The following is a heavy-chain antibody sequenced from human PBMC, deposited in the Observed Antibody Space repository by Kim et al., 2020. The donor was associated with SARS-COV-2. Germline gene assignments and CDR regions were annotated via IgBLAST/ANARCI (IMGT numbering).Heavy chain of an antibody. CDR3: ARLWQSDSYWTYYYYGMDV. Sequence: SETLSLTCTVSGGSISSCSYYWGWIRQPPGKGLEWIGSIYYSGSTYYNPSLKSLVTISVDTSKNQFSLKQSSVTAADTAVYYCARLWQSDSYWTYYYYGMDVWGQGTTVTVSS. CDR1: GGSISSCSYY. D-gene: IGHD5-18*01. J-gene: IGHJ6*02. CDR2: IYYSGST. V-gene: IGHV4-39*01.